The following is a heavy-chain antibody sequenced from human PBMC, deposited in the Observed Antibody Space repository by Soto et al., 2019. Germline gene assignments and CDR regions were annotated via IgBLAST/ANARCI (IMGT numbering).Heavy chain of an antibody. V-gene: IGHV4-59*01. CDR3: ARVRLANWFDP. CDR1: GGSISTYY. Sequence: PSETLSLTCTVSGGSISTYYWSWIRQPPGKGLEWIGYIYYSGSTNYNPSLKSRVTISLDTSKNQFSLKLSSVTAADTAVYYCARVRLANWFDPWGQGTLVTVSS. CDR2: IYYSGST. D-gene: IGHD3-9*01. J-gene: IGHJ5*02.